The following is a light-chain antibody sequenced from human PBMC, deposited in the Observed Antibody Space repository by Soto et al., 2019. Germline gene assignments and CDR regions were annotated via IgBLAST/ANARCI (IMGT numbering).Light chain of an antibody. CDR1: QGIRND. CDR3: QQYDSYSSGP. V-gene: IGKV1-17*02. Sequence: DIQMTQSPSSLSASVGDRVTITCRASQGIRNDLGWYQQKPGKAPKLLIYDASSLESGVPSRFSGSGSGTEFTLTISNLQPDDFATYYCQQYDSYSSGPFGQGTKVDIK. CDR2: DAS. J-gene: IGKJ1*01.